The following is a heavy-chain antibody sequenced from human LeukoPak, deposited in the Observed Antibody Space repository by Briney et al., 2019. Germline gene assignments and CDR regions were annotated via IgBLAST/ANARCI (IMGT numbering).Heavy chain of an antibody. CDR3: AKSNGYGLIDI. CDR1: GGSISNYY. V-gene: IGHV4-59*12. J-gene: IGHJ3*02. Sequence: SETLSLTCTVFGGSISNYYWSWIRQPPGKGLEWIAYISYSGRTNYNPSLKSRVTISVDTSKNQFSLKLNSVTAADTAVYYCAKSNGYGLIDIWGQGTMVTVSS. CDR2: ISYSGRT. D-gene: IGHD3-22*01.